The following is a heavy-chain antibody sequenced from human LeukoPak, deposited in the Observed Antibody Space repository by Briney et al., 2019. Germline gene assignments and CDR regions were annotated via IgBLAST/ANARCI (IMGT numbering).Heavy chain of an antibody. CDR1: GCTFSSYA. Sequence: ASVKVSCKASGCTFSSYAISWVRQAPGQGLEWMGGIIPIFGTANYAQKFQGRVTITADESTSTAYMELSSLRSEDTAVYYCARANLEFGGSPQVYYYYGMDVWGKGTTVTVSS. V-gene: IGHV1-69*13. CDR2: IIPIFGTA. CDR3: ARANLEFGGSPQVYYYYGMDV. D-gene: IGHD2-15*01. J-gene: IGHJ6*04.